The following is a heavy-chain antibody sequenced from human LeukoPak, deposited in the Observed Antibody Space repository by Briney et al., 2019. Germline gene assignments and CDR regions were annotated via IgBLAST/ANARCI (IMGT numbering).Heavy chain of an antibody. D-gene: IGHD1-26*01. CDR3: ASAHSGTYPY. V-gene: IGHV4-59*01. J-gene: IGHJ4*02. Sequence: SSETLSLTCTVSGGSISSYYWSWIRQPPRKGLEWIGYIYYSGSTNYNPSLKSRVTISVDTSKNQFSLKLNSVTAADTAVYYCASAHSGTYPYWGQGTLVTVSS. CDR1: GGSISSYY. CDR2: IYYSGST.